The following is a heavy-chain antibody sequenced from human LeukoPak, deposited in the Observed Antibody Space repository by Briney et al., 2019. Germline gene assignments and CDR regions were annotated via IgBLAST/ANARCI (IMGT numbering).Heavy chain of an antibody. D-gene: IGHD2/OR15-2a*01. CDR2: ISTSGGRT. CDR3: AKDRDGGSTTTAKGFDY. CDR1: GFTFEDHV. J-gene: IGHJ4*02. Sequence: QTGGPLRLSCAASGFTFEDHVMHWVRQAPGKGLEWVSSISTSGGRTYYADSVKGRFTMSRDNSKNTLYLQMNSLRAEDTAIYYCAKDRDGGSTTTAKGFDYWAQGTLVTVSS. V-gene: IGHV3-23*01.